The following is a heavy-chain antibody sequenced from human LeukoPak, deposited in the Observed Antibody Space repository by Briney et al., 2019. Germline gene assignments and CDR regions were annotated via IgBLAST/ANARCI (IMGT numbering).Heavy chain of an antibody. J-gene: IGHJ4*02. CDR3: ATGKDRSGYYYSLDY. D-gene: IGHD3-22*01. Sequence: ASVKVSRKVSGGTFSTFPISWVRQAPGQGLEWIGGIIPIFGPNYAQKFQGRATISADLATATAYMELSSLTSEDTSVYYCATGKDRSGYYYSLDYWGQGTLVAVSS. V-gene: IGHV1-69*13. CDR1: GGTFSTFP. CDR2: IIPIFGP.